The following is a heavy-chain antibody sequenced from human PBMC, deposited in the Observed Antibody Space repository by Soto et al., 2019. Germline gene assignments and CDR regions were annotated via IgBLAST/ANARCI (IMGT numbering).Heavy chain of an antibody. V-gene: IGHV1-8*01. CDR1: GYTFTSYD. CDR3: ARGLFDDYIWGSYRALYYFDY. CDR2: MNPNSGNT. D-gene: IGHD3-16*02. J-gene: IGHJ4*02. Sequence: ASVKVSCKASGYTFTSYDINWVRQATGQGLEWMGWMNPNSGNTGYAQKFQGRVTMTRNTSISTAYMELSSLRSEDTAVYYCARGLFDDYIWGSYRALYYFDYWGQGTLVTVSS.